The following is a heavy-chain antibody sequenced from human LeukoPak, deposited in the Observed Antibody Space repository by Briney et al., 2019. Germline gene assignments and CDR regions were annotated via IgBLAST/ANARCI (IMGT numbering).Heavy chain of an antibody. D-gene: IGHD1-1*01. CDR3: ARAGTIFGHYYYYMDV. J-gene: IGHJ6*03. CDR2: INPSGGST. Sequence: GASVKVSCKAFGYTFTSYYMHWVRQAPGQGLEWMGIINPSGGSTSYAQKFQGRVTMTRDTSTSTVYMELSSLRSEDTAVYYCARAGTIFGHYYYYMDVWGKGTTVTVSS. V-gene: IGHV1-46*03. CDR1: GYTFTSYY.